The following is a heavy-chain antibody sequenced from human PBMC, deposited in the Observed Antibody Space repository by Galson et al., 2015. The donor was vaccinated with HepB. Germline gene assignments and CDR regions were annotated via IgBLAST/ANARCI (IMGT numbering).Heavy chain of an antibody. V-gene: IGHV6-1*01. CDR2: TYYRSKWYN. J-gene: IGHJ4*02. D-gene: IGHD6-13*01. Sequence: CAISGDSVSSNSAAWNWIRQSPSRGLEWLGRTYYRSKWYNEYALSVKSRITINSDTSKNQFSLQLNSVTPEDTAVYYCVRRIPASGLRDHWGQGTLVSVSS. CDR3: VRRIPASGLRDH. CDR1: GDSVSSNSAA.